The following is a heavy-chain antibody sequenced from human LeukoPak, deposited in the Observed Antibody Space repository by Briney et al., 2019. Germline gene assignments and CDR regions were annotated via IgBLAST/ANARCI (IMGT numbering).Heavy chain of an antibody. J-gene: IGHJ3*02. D-gene: IGHD1-26*01. V-gene: IGHV4-59*01. CDR1: GGSISSYY. CDR2: IYYSGST. CDR3: ARDGYSGSYSHDAFDI. Sequence: SETLSLTCTVTGGSISSYYWSWLRQPPGKGLEWIGYIYYSGSTNYNPSLKSRVTISVDTSKNQFSLKLSSVTAADTAVYYCARDGYSGSYSHDAFDIRGQGTMVTVSS.